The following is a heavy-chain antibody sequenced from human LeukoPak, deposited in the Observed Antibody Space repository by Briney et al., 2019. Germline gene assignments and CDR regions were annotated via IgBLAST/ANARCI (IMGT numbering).Heavy chain of an antibody. CDR2: ISGSGGST. V-gene: IGHV3-23*01. Sequence: PGGSLRLSCAASGFTFSSYAMSWVRQAPGKGLEWVSAISGSGGSTYYADSVKGRFTISRDNSKNTLYLQMNSLRAEDTAVYYCAKMVRFLEWLLPYYFDYWAREPWSPSPQ. CDR3: AKMVRFLEWLLPYYFDY. D-gene: IGHD3-3*01. J-gene: IGHJ4*02. CDR1: GFTFSSYA.